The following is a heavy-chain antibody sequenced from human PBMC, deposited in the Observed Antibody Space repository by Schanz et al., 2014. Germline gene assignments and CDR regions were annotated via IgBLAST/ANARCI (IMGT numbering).Heavy chain of an antibody. J-gene: IGHJ6*02. Sequence: EVQLLESGGGLVQPGGSLRLSCAASGFSFRKSAMSWVRQAPGKGLEWVSALTGSGTTTYYADSVKGRFIVSRDNSKNTLYVQMNSLRADDTAVYYCARDPSFSMVRGVIIDSYYYGMDVWGQGTTVTVSS. V-gene: IGHV3-23*01. D-gene: IGHD3-10*01. CDR1: GFSFRKSA. CDR3: ARDPSFSMVRGVIIDSYYYGMDV. CDR2: LTGSGTTT.